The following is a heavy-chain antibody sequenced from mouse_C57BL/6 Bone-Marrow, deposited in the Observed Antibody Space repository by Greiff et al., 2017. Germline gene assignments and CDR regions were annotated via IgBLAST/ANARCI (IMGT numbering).Heavy chain of an antibody. D-gene: IGHD2-3*01. Sequence: VQLQQSGAELVRPGASVKLSCTASGFNIKDDYIHWVKQRPEQGLEWIGWIDPEIGDTEYASKFQGQDTITSDTSSNTAYLQLSSLTSEDTAVYYCSSYDGNYFDFWGQGTPLTVAS. J-gene: IGHJ2*01. CDR1: GFNIKDDY. V-gene: IGHV14-4*01. CDR3: SSYDGNYFDF. CDR2: IDPEIGDT.